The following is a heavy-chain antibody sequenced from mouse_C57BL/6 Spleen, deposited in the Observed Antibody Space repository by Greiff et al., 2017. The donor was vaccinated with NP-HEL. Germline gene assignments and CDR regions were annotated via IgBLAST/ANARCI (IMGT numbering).Heavy chain of an antibody. Sequence: QVQLQQSGAELVKPGASVKLSCKASGYTFTEYTIHWVKQRSGQGLEWIGWFYPGSGSIYYNEKFKDKATLTADKSSSTVYMELSRLTSEDSAVYFCARHEDRYYYGSGRFDYWGQGTTLTVSS. D-gene: IGHD1-1*01. CDR3: ARHEDRYYYGSGRFDY. V-gene: IGHV1-62-2*01. CDR1: GYTFTEYT. CDR2: FYPGSGSI. J-gene: IGHJ2*01.